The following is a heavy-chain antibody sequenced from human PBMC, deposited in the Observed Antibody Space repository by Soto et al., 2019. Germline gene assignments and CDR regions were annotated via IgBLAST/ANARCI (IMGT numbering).Heavy chain of an antibody. J-gene: IGHJ6*02. D-gene: IGHD5-12*01. Sequence: QVQLVQSGAEVKNPGASVKVSCKASGYTFTRYGIGWARQAPGQGLEWMGWINTYNGNTNYAQNVQGRVTLTTHTSTSTAYMEMRSLTSNDPGISYFARVDCYGTPSPQDVWGQETTVIISS. CDR3: ARVDCYGTPSPQDV. CDR2: INTYNGNT. V-gene: IGHV1-18*01. CDR1: GYTFTRYG.